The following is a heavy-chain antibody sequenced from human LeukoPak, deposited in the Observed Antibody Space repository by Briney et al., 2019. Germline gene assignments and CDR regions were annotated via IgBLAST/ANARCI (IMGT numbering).Heavy chain of an antibody. CDR2: INPNTGGT. CDR3: AKVPPSITAAGNWLGP. CDR1: GYTFTGYY. J-gene: IGHJ5*02. V-gene: IGHV1-2*06. D-gene: IGHD6-13*01. Sequence: ASVKVSCKASGYTFTGYYIHWVRQAPGQGLEWMGRINPNTGGTDYAQKFQGRVTMTRDTSITTAYMELSRLTSDDTAIYYCAKVPPSITAAGNWLGPWGRGALVTVSS.